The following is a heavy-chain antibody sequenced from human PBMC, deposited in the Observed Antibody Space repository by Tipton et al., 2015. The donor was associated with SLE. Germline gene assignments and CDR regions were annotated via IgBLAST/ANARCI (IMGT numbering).Heavy chain of an antibody. Sequence: SLRLSCAASGFTFSTSGMHWVRQAPGKGLEWVAVIWFDGSHEYYADSVKGRFTISRDNSKNTLYLQMNSLRAEDTAVYYCASSLLTVFAGFDYWGQGTLVTVSS. D-gene: IGHD3-3*01. J-gene: IGHJ4*02. CDR2: IWFDGSHE. V-gene: IGHV3-33*08. CDR3: ASSLLTVFAGFDY. CDR1: GFTFSTSG.